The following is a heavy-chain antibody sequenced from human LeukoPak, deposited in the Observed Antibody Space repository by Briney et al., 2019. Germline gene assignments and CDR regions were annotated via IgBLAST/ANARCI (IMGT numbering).Heavy chain of an antibody. CDR2: IWYDGSNK. D-gene: IGHD1-7*01. J-gene: IGHJ4*02. V-gene: IGHV3-33*08. Sequence: PGGSLRLSCAASGFTVSSNYMSWVRQAPGKGLEWVAVIWYDGSNKYYADSVKGRFTISRDNSKNTLYLQMNSLRAEDTAVYYCARALITGTTTLDYWGQGTLVTVSS. CDR3: ARALITGTTTLDY. CDR1: GFTVSSNY.